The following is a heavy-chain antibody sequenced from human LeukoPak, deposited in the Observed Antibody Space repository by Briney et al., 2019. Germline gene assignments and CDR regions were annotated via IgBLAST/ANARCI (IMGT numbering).Heavy chain of an antibody. V-gene: IGHV4-39*07. D-gene: IGHD7-27*01. CDR1: GDSFSSVTDY. Sequence: SETLSLTCTVSGDSFSSVTDYWAWIRQPPGKGLEWIASGDYSGGTYYNPSLESRVAISADMSKNQFSLKLSSVTAADTAVYYCARDVRWRTGVITYDYYYGMDVWGQGTTVTVSS. CDR3: ARDVRWRTGVITYDYYYGMDV. J-gene: IGHJ6*02. CDR2: GDYSGGT.